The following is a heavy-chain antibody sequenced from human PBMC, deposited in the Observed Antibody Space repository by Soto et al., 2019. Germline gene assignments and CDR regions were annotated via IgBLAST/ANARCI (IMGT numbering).Heavy chain of an antibody. V-gene: IGHV3-23*01. Sequence: EVQLLESGGGLVQPGGSLRLSCAASGFTFSSYAMSWVRQAPGKGLEWVSAISGSGGSTYYADSVKGRFTVSRDNSKNTLYLQMNSLRAEDTAVYYCAKDYLGYDWGRYFDYWGQGTLVTVSS. J-gene: IGHJ4*02. CDR1: GFTFSSYA. D-gene: IGHD5-12*01. CDR3: AKDYLGYDWGRYFDY. CDR2: ISGSGGST.